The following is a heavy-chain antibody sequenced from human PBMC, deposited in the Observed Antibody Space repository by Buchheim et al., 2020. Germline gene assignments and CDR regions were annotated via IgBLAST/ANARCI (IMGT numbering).Heavy chain of an antibody. Sequence: QVQLQESGPGLVKPSETLSLTCTVSGGSVSSGSYYWSWLRQPPGKGLEWIGYFYYSGSTNYNPSLKSRVTISAATSKNQFSLKLSSVTAADTAVYYCAREYGRFDDWGEGTL. D-gene: IGHD1-26*01. CDR2: FYYSGST. J-gene: IGHJ4*02. CDR3: AREYGRFDD. V-gene: IGHV4-61*01. CDR1: GGSVSSGSYY.